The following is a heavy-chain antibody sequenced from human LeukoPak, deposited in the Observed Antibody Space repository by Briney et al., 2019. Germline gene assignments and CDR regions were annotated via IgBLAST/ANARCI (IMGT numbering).Heavy chain of an antibody. D-gene: IGHD2-15*01. V-gene: IGHV4-39*01. CDR3: ARLAFGPLGGGRTHNYYYYGMDV. Sequence: SGTLSLTCTVSGGSISSSSYYWGWIRQPPGKGLEWIGSIYYSGSTYYNPSLKSRVTISVDTSKNQFSLKLSSVTAADTAVYYCARLAFGPLGGGRTHNYYYYGMDVWGQGTTVTVSS. J-gene: IGHJ6*02. CDR2: IYYSGST. CDR1: GGSISSSSYY.